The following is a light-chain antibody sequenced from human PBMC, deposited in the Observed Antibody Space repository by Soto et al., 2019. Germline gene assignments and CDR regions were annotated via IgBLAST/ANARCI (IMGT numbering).Light chain of an antibody. CDR3: QQSLSTPCT. J-gene: IGKJ3*01. CDR1: QSINSN. Sequence: DIQMTQSPSSLSASVGDRVTLTCRASQSINSNLNWYQQKPAKAPKLLIYAAFNLQSGVPSRFSGSGSGTDFTLTINSLQPEDFATYYYQQSLSTPCTFGPGTNVDIK. CDR2: AAF. V-gene: IGKV1-39*01.